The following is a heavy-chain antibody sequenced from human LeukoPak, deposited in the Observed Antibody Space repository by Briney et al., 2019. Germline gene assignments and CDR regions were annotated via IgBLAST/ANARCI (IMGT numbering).Heavy chain of an antibody. CDR3: ARDATHVTSYGSGSYTPLYFDY. Sequence: ASVTVSCKASGGTFSSYAISWVRQAPGQGLEWMGGIIPIFGTANYAQKFQGRVTITTDESTSTAYMELSSLRSEDTAVYYCARDATHVTSYGSGSYTPLYFDYWGQGTLVTVSS. V-gene: IGHV1-69*05. J-gene: IGHJ4*02. CDR1: GGTFSSYA. CDR2: IIPIFGTA. D-gene: IGHD3-10*01.